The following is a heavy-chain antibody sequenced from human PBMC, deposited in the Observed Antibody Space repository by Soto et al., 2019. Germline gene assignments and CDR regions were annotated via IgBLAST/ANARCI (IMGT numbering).Heavy chain of an antibody. Sequence: SGKVSCKASGGTFSSYAISWVRQAPGQGLEWMGGIIPIFGTANYAQKFQGRVTITADESTSTAYMELSSLRSEDTAVYYCARRSIIAARGGYYYGMDVWGQGTTVTVSS. CDR2: IIPIFGTA. CDR3: ARRSIIAARGGYYYGMDV. V-gene: IGHV1-69*13. CDR1: GGTFSSYA. D-gene: IGHD6-6*01. J-gene: IGHJ6*02.